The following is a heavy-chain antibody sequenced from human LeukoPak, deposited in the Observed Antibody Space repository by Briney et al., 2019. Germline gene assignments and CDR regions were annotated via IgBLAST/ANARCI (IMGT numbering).Heavy chain of an antibody. CDR3: TRDSGSYHRGDY. J-gene: IGHJ4*02. CDR2: IRSKGYGGTT. Sequence: GGSLRLSCTASGFTFGDYAMIWVRQAPGKGLEWVGFIRSKGYGGTTEYAASVKGRFTISRDDSKSIAYLQMNSLKTEDTAVYYCTRDSGSYHRGDYWGQGTLVTVSS. V-gene: IGHV3-49*04. D-gene: IGHD1-26*01. CDR1: GFTFGDYA.